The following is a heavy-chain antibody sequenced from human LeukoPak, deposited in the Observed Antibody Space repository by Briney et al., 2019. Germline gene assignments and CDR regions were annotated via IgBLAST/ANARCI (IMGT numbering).Heavy chain of an antibody. CDR3: ARSGYYRDQSWFDP. CDR2: IRSDGTT. D-gene: IGHD3-3*01. V-gene: IGHV4-4*07. J-gene: IGHJ5*02. CDR1: GDSMGSYY. Sequence: PSETLSLTCTVSGDSMGSYYWNWLRQPAGKGLEWIGQIRSDGTTYNNPSLESAVTMSVDTSKNQFSLKLSSVTAADTAVYYCARSGYYRDQSWFDPWGQGTLVTVSS.